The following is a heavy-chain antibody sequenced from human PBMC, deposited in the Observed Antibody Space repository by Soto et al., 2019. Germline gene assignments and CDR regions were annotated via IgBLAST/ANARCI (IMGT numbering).Heavy chain of an antibody. CDR2: ISGYNGQT. D-gene: IGHD6-13*01. CDR3: ARRTGYSSSWYHWFDP. CDR1: GGTFSSFG. V-gene: IGHV1-18*01. Sequence: ASVKVSCKASGGTFSSFGISWMRQAPGQGLEWMGWISGYNGQTNYAQKFRGRVTFSTDTSTSTAYMELRSLRSDDTAVYYCARRTGYSSSWYHWFDPWGQGTLVTVSS. J-gene: IGHJ5*02.